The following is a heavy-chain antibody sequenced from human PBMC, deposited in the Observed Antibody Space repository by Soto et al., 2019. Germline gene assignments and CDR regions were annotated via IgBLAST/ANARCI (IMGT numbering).Heavy chain of an antibody. CDR2: LSGSGGST. CDR3: AKDTVPVATPWFDP. D-gene: IGHD2-2*01. Sequence: GSLRLSCAASGFTFNSYSMNWVRQAPGKGLEWVSTLSGSGGSTYYADSVKGRFTISRDNSKNTLYLQMNSLRAEDTAVYYCAKDTVPVATPWFDPWGQGTLVTVSS. J-gene: IGHJ5*02. CDR1: GFTFNSYS. V-gene: IGHV3-23*01.